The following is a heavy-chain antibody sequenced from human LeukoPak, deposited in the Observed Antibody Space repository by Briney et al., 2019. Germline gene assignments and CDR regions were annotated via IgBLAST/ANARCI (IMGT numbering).Heavy chain of an antibody. V-gene: IGHV4-39*01. Sequence: SSETLSLTCTVSGDSISSGFYYWGWIRQPPGKGLEWIGSIYYGGLTYYNPSLESRLTISVDTSKNQFSLNLTSVTAADTAVYYCAHSYCGADCYWSAWGQGTLVTVSS. CDR1: GDSISSGFYY. D-gene: IGHD2-21*02. J-gene: IGHJ5*02. CDR3: AHSYCGADCYWSA. CDR2: IYYGGLT.